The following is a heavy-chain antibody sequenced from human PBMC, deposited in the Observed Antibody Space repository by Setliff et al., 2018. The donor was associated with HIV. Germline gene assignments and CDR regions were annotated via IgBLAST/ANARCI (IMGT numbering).Heavy chain of an antibody. D-gene: IGHD6-13*01. Sequence: ASVKVSCKASGYTFTAYAMHWVRQAPGQRLEWMGWINAGNGNTKYSQKFQGRVTITRDTSASTAYMELSSLRSEDTAVYYCAGGRFSSSWYFNWFDPWGQGTLVTVSS. CDR3: AGGRFSSSWYFNWFDP. CDR1: GYTFTAYA. V-gene: IGHV1-3*01. J-gene: IGHJ5*02. CDR2: INAGNGNT.